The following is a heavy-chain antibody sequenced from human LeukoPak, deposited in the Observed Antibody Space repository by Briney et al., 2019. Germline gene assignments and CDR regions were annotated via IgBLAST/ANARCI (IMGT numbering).Heavy chain of an antibody. D-gene: IGHD6-13*01. CDR3: ATSRGSWPDYFDY. Sequence: GGSLRLSCAASEFTFNNYWMSWVRQAPGKGLEWVANIKQDGSEKYYVDSVKGRFTISRDNAKNSLYLQMNSLRAEDTAVYYCATSRGSWPDYFDYWGQGTLVTVSS. CDR1: EFTFNNYW. J-gene: IGHJ4*02. V-gene: IGHV3-7*01. CDR2: IKQDGSEK.